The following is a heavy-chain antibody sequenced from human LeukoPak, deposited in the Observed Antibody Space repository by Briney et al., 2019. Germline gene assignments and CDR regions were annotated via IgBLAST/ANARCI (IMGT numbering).Heavy chain of an antibody. CDR2: ISGSGGST. D-gene: IGHD6-13*01. Sequence: GGSLRLSCAASGFTFSSYAMSWVRQAPGKGLEWVSAISGSGGSTYYADSVKGRFTISRDNSKNTLYLQMNSLRAEDTAVYYRARDLYGSKPKNFDYWGQGTLVTVSS. J-gene: IGHJ4*02. CDR1: GFTFSSYA. CDR3: ARDLYGSKPKNFDY. V-gene: IGHV3-23*01.